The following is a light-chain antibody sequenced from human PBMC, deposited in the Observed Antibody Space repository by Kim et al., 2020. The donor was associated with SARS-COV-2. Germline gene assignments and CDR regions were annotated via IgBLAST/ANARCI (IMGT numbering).Light chain of an antibody. CDR2: WAS. J-gene: IGKJ3*01. Sequence: DIVMTQSPDSLAVSLGARATSNCKSSQSVLYSSNNKNYLAWYQQKPGQPPKLLIYWASTRESGVPDRFSGSGSGTDFTLTISSLQAADVAVYYCQQYYSTPRAFGPGPKVDIQ. CDR3: QQYYSTPRA. V-gene: IGKV4-1*01. CDR1: QSVLYSSNNKNY.